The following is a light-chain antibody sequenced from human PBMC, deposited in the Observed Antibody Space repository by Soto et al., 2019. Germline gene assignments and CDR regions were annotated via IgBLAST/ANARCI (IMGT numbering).Light chain of an antibody. CDR2: EVN. CDR1: RSDIGDSNF. J-gene: IGLJ1*01. Sequence: QSPLTQPASVSGSRGQSFTISCTGPRSDIGDSNFISWYQHSPGKAPRLLIYEVNNRPSGVSKRFSGSKAGNTASLTISGLLDDDEADYFCASFRSGTILVFGSGTK. CDR3: ASFRSGTILV. V-gene: IGLV2-14*01.